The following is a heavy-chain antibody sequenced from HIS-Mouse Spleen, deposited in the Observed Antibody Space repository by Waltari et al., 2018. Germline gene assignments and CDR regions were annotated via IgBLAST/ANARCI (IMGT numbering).Heavy chain of an antibody. V-gene: IGHV4-39*07. Sequence: QLQLQESGPGLVKPSETLSLTCTVSGGSISSSSYYWGWIRQPPGKGLEWIGSIDYRWSTYYNPSLKSRVTISVDTSKNQFSLKLSSVTAADTAVYYCAREIPYSSSWYDWYFDLWGRGTLVTVSS. CDR2: IDYRWST. J-gene: IGHJ2*01. D-gene: IGHD6-13*01. CDR1: GGSISSSSYY. CDR3: AREIPYSSSWYDWYFDL.